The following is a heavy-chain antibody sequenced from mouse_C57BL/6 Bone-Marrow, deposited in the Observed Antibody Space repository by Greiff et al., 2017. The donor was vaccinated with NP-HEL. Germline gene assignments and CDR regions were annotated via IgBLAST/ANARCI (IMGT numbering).Heavy chain of an antibody. CDR2: ISDGGSYT. J-gene: IGHJ4*01. CDR1: GFTFSSYA. CDR3: ARDRWLLPPYAMDY. Sequence: VQLKESGGGLVKPGGSLKLSCAASGFTFSSYAMSWVRQTPEKRLEWVATISDGGSYTYYPDNVKGRFTISRDNAKNNLYLQMSHLKSEDTAMYYCARDRWLLPPYAMDYWGQGTSVTVSS. V-gene: IGHV5-4*01. D-gene: IGHD2-3*01.